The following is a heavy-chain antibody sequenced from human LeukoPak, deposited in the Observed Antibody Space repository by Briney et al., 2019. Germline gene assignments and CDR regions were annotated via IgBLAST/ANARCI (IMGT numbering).Heavy chain of an antibody. J-gene: IGHJ4*02. Sequence: PGGSLRLSCVASGLNFDDSAMHWVRQAPGKGLEWVSLISWDGGTTYYADSVKGRFTISRDNSKNSLYLQMNGLTNEDTALYYCAKEWSGTSLEDYYFDSWGQGTLVSASS. CDR3: AKEWSGTSLEDYYFDS. CDR1: GLNFDDSA. V-gene: IGHV3-43*02. CDR2: ISWDGGTT. D-gene: IGHD3-3*01.